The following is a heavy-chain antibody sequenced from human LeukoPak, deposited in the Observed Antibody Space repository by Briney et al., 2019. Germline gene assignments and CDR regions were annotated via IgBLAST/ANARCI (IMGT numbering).Heavy chain of an antibody. Sequence: GGSLRLSCAASGFTVSSNYMSWVRQAPGKGLEWVSVIYSGGSTYYADSVKGRFTISRDNSKNTLYLQMNSLRAEDTAVYYCARVVDGELTNFYYYYYMDVWGKGTTVTVSS. CDR2: IYSGGST. D-gene: IGHD1-26*01. J-gene: IGHJ6*03. V-gene: IGHV3-53*01. CDR1: GFTVSSNY. CDR3: ARVVDGELTNFYYYYYMDV.